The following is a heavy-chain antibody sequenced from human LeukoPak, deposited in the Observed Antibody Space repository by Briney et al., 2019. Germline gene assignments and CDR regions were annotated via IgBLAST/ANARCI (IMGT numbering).Heavy chain of an antibody. J-gene: IGHJ4*02. CDR3: ASGYSSGPVY. D-gene: IGHD6-19*01. V-gene: IGHV3-48*04. CDR1: GFTFSSSS. CDR2: ISSTSTTI. Sequence: GGSLRLSCAASGFTFSSSSMNWVRQAPGKGLEWVSYISSTSTTIYYADSVKGRFTISRDNAKNSLYLQMNSLRAEDTAVYYCASGYSSGPVYWGQGNLDTVSS.